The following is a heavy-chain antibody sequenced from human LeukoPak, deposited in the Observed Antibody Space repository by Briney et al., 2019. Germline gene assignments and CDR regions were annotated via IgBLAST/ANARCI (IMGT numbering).Heavy chain of an antibody. CDR2: IYSGGSR. CDR1: GFTFSSYA. Sequence: PGGSLRLSCAASGFTFSSYAMSWVREAPGKGLEWVSVIYSGGSRYYADSVKGRFTISRDNSKNTLYLQMNSLRAEDTAVYYCAGLPAYYYDTSGFYFDYWGQGTLVTVSS. CDR3: AGLPAYYYDTSGFYFDY. D-gene: IGHD3-22*01. V-gene: IGHV3-66*04. J-gene: IGHJ4*02.